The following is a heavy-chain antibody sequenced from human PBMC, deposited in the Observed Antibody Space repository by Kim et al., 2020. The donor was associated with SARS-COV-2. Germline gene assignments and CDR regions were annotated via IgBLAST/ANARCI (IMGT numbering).Heavy chain of an antibody. Sequence: ASVKVSCKASGYTFTSYGISWVRQAPGQGLEWMGWISAYNGNTNYAQKLQGRVTMTTDTSTSTAYMELRSLRSDETAVYYCARDGYCSGGSCSRGAFDIWGQGTMFTVSS. J-gene: IGHJ3*02. CDR3: ARDGYCSGGSCSRGAFDI. CDR2: ISAYNGNT. V-gene: IGHV1-18*01. CDR1: GYTFTSYG. D-gene: IGHD2-15*01.